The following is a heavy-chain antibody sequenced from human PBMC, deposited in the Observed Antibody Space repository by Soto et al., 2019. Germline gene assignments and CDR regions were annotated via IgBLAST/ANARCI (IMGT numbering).Heavy chain of an antibody. V-gene: IGHV3-30*03. CDR1: GFTFSSYG. D-gene: IGHD2-21*02. Sequence: QVQLVESGGGVVQPGRSLRLSCAASGFTFSSYGMHWVRQAPGKGLEWVAVISYDGSNKYYADSVKGRFTNSRANFKNALYLQKTSRRAEDTAVYYWAFAPVTEELFDYWGQGNLVTVSS. J-gene: IGHJ4*02. CDR2: ISYDGSNK. CDR3: AFAPVTEELFDY.